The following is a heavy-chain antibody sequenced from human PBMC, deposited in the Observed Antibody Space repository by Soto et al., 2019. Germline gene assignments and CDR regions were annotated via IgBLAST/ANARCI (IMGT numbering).Heavy chain of an antibody. J-gene: IGHJ3*02. D-gene: IGHD1-26*01. CDR2: IIPIFGTA. Sequence: QVQLVQSGAEVKKPGSSVKVSCKASGGTFSSYAISWVRQAPGQGLEWMGGIIPIFGTANYAQKFQGRVTITADESTSTAYMELSSLRSEDTAVYYCAREERDGGSHYFAFDIWGQGTMVTVSS. V-gene: IGHV1-69*01. CDR3: AREERDGGSHYFAFDI. CDR1: GGTFSSYA.